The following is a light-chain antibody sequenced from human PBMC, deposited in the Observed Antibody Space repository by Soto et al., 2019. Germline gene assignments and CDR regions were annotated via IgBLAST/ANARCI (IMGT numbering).Light chain of an antibody. CDR1: QTISSW. J-gene: IGKJ1*01. CDR3: QHYNSYSEA. Sequence: DIQMTQSPSILSASVGDRVTITVRSSQTISSWLAWYQQKPGKAPKLLIYKASTLKSGVPSRFSGSGSGTEFTLTISSLQPDDFATYYCQHYNSYSEAFGQGTKVDIK. V-gene: IGKV1-5*03. CDR2: KAS.